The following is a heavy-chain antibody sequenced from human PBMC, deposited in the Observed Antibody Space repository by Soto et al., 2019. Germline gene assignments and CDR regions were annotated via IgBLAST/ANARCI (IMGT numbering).Heavy chain of an antibody. J-gene: IGHJ4*02. D-gene: IGHD2-2*01. V-gene: IGHV3-23*01. CDR3: GKAAPRSSTSCDVIGCGLGLFDY. CDR1: GFTFSSYA. Sequence: PGGSLRLSCAASGFTFSSYAMSWVRQAPGKGLEWVSAISGSGGSTYYADSVKGRFTISRDNSKNTLYLQMNSLRAEDTAVYYCGKAAPRSSTSCDVIGCGLGLFDYWGQGTLVTVSS. CDR2: ISGSGGST.